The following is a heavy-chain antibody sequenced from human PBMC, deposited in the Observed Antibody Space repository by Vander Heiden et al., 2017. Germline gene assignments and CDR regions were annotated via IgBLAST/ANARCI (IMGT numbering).Heavy chain of an antibody. Sequence: QVQLVQSGAEVKKLGSSGKLSCKASGGTFSGYAISWVRQAPGQGLGLMGGIIPIFSTANYAQKDQGRVTITADESTSTAYMELSSLSSEDTAVYYCARGCCTHTQYFDYWGQGTLVTVSS. D-gene: IGHD3-10*02. CDR2: IIPIFSTA. CDR1: GGTFSGYA. V-gene: IGHV1-69*01. J-gene: IGHJ4*01. CDR3: ARGCCTHTQYFDY.